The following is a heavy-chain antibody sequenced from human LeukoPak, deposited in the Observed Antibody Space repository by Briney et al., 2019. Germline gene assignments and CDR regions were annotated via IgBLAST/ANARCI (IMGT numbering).Heavy chain of an antibody. CDR1: GFTFSSYG. CDR2: IWYDGSNK. J-gene: IGHJ4*02. D-gene: IGHD3-22*01. CDR3: ARDLGFVYYYDSSGYLDY. V-gene: IGHV3-33*01. Sequence: PGGSLRLSCAASGFTFSSYGMHWVRQAPGKGLEWVAVIWYDGSNKYYADSVKGRFTISRDNSKNTLYLQMNSLRAEDTAVYYCARDLGFVYYYDSSGYLDYWGQGTLVTVSS.